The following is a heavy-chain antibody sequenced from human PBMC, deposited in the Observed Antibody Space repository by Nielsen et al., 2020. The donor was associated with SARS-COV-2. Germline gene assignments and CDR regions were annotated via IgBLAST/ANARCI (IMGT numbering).Heavy chain of an antibody. D-gene: IGHD6-13*01. Sequence: ASVKVSCKASGYTFTSYAMHWVRQAPGQRLEWMGWINAGNGNTKYSQKFQGRVTITRDTSASTAYMELSSLRSEDTAVYYCAREGSSSWYYGWSNWFDPWGQGTLVTVSS. J-gene: IGHJ5*02. V-gene: IGHV1-3*01. CDR2: INAGNGNT. CDR3: AREGSSSWYYGWSNWFDP. CDR1: GYTFTSYA.